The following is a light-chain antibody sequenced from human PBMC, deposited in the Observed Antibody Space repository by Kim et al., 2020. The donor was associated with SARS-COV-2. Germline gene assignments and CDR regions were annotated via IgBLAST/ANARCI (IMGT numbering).Light chain of an antibody. Sequence: NFMLTQPHSVSESPGKTVTISCTRSSGSIASNYVQWYQQRPGSAPTTVIYDDNQRPSGVPDRFSGSIDSSSNSASLTISGLKTEDEADYYCQSHGSSCVFGGGTQLTVL. J-gene: IGLJ3*02. CDR1: SGSIASNY. V-gene: IGLV6-57*04. CDR3: QSHGSSCV. CDR2: DDN.